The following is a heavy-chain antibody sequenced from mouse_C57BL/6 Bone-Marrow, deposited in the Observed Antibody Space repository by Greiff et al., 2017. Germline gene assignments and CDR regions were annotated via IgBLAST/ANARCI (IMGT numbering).Heavy chain of an antibody. CDR3: TKGRDSNYLFAY. CDR2: IYPGNSDT. J-gene: IGHJ3*01. Sequence: DVQLQESGTVLARPGASVKMSCKTSGYTFTSYWMHWVKQRPGQGLEWIGAIYPGNSDTSYNQKFKGKAKLTAVTSASTAYMELSSLTNEDSAVYYCTKGRDSNYLFAYWGQGTLVTVSA. D-gene: IGHD2-5*01. V-gene: IGHV1-5*01. CDR1: GYTFTSYW.